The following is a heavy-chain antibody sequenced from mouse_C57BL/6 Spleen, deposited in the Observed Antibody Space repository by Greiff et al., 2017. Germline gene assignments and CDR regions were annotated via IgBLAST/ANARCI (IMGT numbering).Heavy chain of an antibody. J-gene: IGHJ4*01. Sequence: QVQLKQPGAELVKPGASVKMSCKASGYTFTSYWITWVKQRPGQGLEWIGEIYPGSGSTNYNEKFKSKATLTVDTSSCTAYMQISSLTSEDSAVYYCERGPYGKGGMDYYALDYWGQGTSVTVSS. CDR1: GYTFTSYW. CDR3: ERGPYGKGGMDYYALDY. V-gene: IGHV1-55*01. D-gene: IGHD2-1*01. CDR2: IYPGSGST.